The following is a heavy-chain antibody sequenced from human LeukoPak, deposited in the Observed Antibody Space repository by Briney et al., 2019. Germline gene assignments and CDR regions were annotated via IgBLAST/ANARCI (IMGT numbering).Heavy chain of an antibody. Sequence: GGSLRLSCAASGFTFSSYSMNWVRQAPGEGLEWVSYISSLSGTIYYADSVKGRFTISRDNSKNTLYLQMNSLRAEDTAVYYCARRGATRVAFDIWGQGTMVTVSS. V-gene: IGHV3-48*01. D-gene: IGHD1-26*01. CDR3: ARRGATRVAFDI. CDR1: GFTFSSYS. CDR2: ISSLSGTI. J-gene: IGHJ3*02.